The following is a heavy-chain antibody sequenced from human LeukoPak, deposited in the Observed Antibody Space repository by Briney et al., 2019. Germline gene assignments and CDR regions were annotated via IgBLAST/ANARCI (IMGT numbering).Heavy chain of an antibody. Sequence: SQTLSLTCTVSGGSISSGSYYWSWIRQPAGKGLEWIGRIYTSGSTNYNPSLKRRVTISVDTSKNQFSLKLSSVTAADTAVYYCASLTYHYDSSGYSPFDYWGPGTLVTVSS. V-gene: IGHV4-61*02. J-gene: IGHJ4*02. CDR3: ASLTYHYDSSGYSPFDY. CDR2: IYTSGST. CDR1: GGSISSGSYY. D-gene: IGHD3-22*01.